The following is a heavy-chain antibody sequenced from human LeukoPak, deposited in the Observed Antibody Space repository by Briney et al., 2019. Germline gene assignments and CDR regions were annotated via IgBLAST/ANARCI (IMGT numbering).Heavy chain of an antibody. CDR2: ISTTSTAI. V-gene: IGHV3-48*01. CDR1: GFTLDSFG. J-gene: IGHJ4*02. D-gene: IGHD2-21*01. CDR3: ARELRQVIWGFFDY. Sequence: GGSLRLSCEVSGFTLDSFGMNWVRQAPGKGLEWVAYISTTSTAIYYADSVEGRFTISRDNAKKSLYLQMSSLRAEDTAVYYCARELRQVIWGFFDYWGQGALVTVSS.